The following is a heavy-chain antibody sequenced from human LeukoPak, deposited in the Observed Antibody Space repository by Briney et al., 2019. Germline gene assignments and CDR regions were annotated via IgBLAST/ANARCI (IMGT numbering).Heavy chain of an antibody. CDR3: VGVTYSSYDDFDY. J-gene: IGHJ4*02. CDR1: GYTFTGHH. Sequence: EASVKVSCKTSGYTFTGHHIHWVRQAPAQGLEWMGWIYPSSGGTQYGQKFKGRVTMTRDTSVSTAYMELTRLQFDGTAVYYCVGVTYSSYDDFDYWGQGTLVTVSS. V-gene: IGHV1-2*02. CDR2: IYPSSGGT. D-gene: IGHD3-16*01.